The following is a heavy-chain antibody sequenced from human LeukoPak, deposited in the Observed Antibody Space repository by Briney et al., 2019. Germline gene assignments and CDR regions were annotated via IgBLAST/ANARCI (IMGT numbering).Heavy chain of an antibody. CDR2: INPSGGST. CDR1: GYTFTSYY. V-gene: IGHV1-46*01. Sequence: ASVKVSCTASGYTFTSYYMHWVRQAPGQGLEWMGIINPSGGSTSYAQKFQGRVTMTRDTSTSTVYMELSSLRSEDTAVYYCARVVRWHDAFDIWGQGTMVTVSS. CDR3: ARVVRWHDAFDI. J-gene: IGHJ3*02. D-gene: IGHD4-23*01.